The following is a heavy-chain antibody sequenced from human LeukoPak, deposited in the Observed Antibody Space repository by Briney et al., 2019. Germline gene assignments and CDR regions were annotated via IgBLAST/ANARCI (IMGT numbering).Heavy chain of an antibody. Sequence: GGSLRLSCAASGFTFSSYGMHWVRQAPGKGLEWVAVISYDGSNKYYADSVKGRFTISRDNSKNTLYLQMNSLRAEDTAVYYCAKDPGYSSGWYDGGPYGMDVWGQGTTVTVSS. J-gene: IGHJ6*02. V-gene: IGHV3-30*18. CDR1: GFTFSSYG. D-gene: IGHD6-19*01. CDR3: AKDPGYSSGWYDGGPYGMDV. CDR2: ISYDGSNK.